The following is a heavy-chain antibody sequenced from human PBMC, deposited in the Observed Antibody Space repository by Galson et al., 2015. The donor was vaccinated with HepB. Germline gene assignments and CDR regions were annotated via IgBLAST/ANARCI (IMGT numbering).Heavy chain of an antibody. CDR1: ANVWMTQAS. D-gene: IGHD3-3*01. J-gene: IGHJ4*02. CDR2: IESKSDGGAI. CDR3: TTTPGITIFGVVNDF. V-gene: IGHV3-15*04. Sequence: SLRLSCAGSANVWMTQASMSWVRQAPGKGLEWVGRIESKSDGGAIYYAAPARGRFNLSRDDSKKTVYLQMNSLKSEDTAVYYCTTTPGITIFGVVNDFWGLGTLVTVSS.